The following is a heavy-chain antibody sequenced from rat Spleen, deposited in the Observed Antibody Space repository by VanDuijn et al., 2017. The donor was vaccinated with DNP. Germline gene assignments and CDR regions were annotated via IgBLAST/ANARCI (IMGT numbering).Heavy chain of an antibody. J-gene: IGHJ3*01. V-gene: IGHV5-22*01. CDR3: TIAYNSGFAY. D-gene: IGHD4-3*01. Sequence: EVQLVESGGGLVQPGGSLKLSCAASGFTFSDYYMAWVRQAPKKGLEWVASISHVGNSIYYGDSVKGRFTISRDNAQSTVYLQMNSLRSEDTATYYCTIAYNSGFAYWGQGTLVTVSS. CDR2: ISHVGNSI. CDR1: GFTFSDYY.